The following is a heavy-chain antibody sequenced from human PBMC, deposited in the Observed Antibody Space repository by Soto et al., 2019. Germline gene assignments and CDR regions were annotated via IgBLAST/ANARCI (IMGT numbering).Heavy chain of an antibody. J-gene: IGHJ4*02. CDR1: GFTFSTYA. Sequence: DVQLLESGGGLVQPGGSLRLSCATSGFTFSTYAMSWVRQAPGKGLEWVSSMSGNGGNTYYANSVKGRFTISRDNSENTLYLQMNSLRAEDAAVYYCAKDSRRDCSTTTCYLFDYWAQGTLVTVS. V-gene: IGHV3-23*01. CDR2: MSGNGGNT. D-gene: IGHD2-2*01. CDR3: AKDSRRDCSTTTCYLFDY.